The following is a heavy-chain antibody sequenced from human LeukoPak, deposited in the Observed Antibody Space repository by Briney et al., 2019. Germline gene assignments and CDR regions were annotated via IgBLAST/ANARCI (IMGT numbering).Heavy chain of an antibody. J-gene: IGHJ4*02. V-gene: IGHV3-7*01. CDR1: GFTFSSYW. CDR2: IKQDGSEK. D-gene: IGHD5-18*01. CDR3: ARFVDTEYFDY. Sequence: GGSLRLSCAASGFTFSSYWTSWVRQAPGKGLEWVANIKQDGSEKYYVDSVKGRFTISRDNAKNSLYLQMNSLRAEDTAVYYCARFVDTEYFDYWGQGTLVTVSS.